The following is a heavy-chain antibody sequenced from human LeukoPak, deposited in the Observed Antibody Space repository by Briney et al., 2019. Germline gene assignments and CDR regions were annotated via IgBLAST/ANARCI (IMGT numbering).Heavy chain of an antibody. CDR2: IYYSGST. Sequence: PSENLSLTCTVSGGSISSGDYHWSWSRQPPGKGLEWIGYIYYSGSTYYNPSLKSRVTTSVDTSKNQFSLKLSSVTAADTAVYYCAREDSSGYLNSLYYFDYWGQGTLVTVSS. CDR1: GGSISSGDYH. D-gene: IGHD3-22*01. CDR3: AREDSSGYLNSLYYFDY. J-gene: IGHJ4*02. V-gene: IGHV4-30-4*01.